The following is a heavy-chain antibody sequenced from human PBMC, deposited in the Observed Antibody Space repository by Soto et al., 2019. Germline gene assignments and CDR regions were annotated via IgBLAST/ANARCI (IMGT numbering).Heavy chain of an antibody. CDR2: INPSGGST. Sequence: ASVKVSCKASGYTLTSYYMHWVRQAPGQGLEWMGIINPSGGSTSYAQKFQGRVTMTRDTSTSTVYMELSSLRSEDTAVYYCARDGAHLYYYYYGMDVWGQGTTVTVSS. CDR3: ARDGAHLYYYYYGMDV. CDR1: GYTLTSYY. V-gene: IGHV1-46*01. J-gene: IGHJ6*02. D-gene: IGHD2-15*01.